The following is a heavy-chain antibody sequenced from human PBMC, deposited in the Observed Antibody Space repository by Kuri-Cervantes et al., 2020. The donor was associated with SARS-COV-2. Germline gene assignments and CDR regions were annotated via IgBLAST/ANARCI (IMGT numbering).Heavy chain of an antibody. CDR3: AMTVHDFWSGEFDY. J-gene: IGHJ4*02. D-gene: IGHD3-3*01. CDR1: GYSISSGYY. CDR2: IYHSGST. Sequence: GSLRLSCAVSGYSISSGYYWGWIRQPPGKGLEWIGSIYHSGSTYYNPSLKSRVTISVDTSKNQFSLKLSSVTAADTAVYYCAMTVHDFWSGEFDYWGQGTLVTVSS. V-gene: IGHV4-38-2*01.